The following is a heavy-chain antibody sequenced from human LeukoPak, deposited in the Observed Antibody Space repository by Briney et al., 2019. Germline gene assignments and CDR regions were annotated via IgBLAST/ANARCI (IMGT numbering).Heavy chain of an antibody. D-gene: IGHD3-10*01. J-gene: IGHJ4*02. CDR3: AKDRVGYSYASGSYYRSSYFDY. Sequence: GGSLRLSCAASGFTLSTYAMSWVRQAPGKGLEWLSAVSGSGGSTYYADSVKGRFTISRDNSKNTLYLQMNSLRADDTAVYYCAKDRVGYSYASGSYYRSSYFDYWGQGTLVTVSS. V-gene: IGHV3-23*01. CDR1: GFTLSTYA. CDR2: VSGSGGST.